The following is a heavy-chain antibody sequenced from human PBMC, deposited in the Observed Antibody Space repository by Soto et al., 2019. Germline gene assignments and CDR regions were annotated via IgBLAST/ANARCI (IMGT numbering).Heavy chain of an antibody. J-gene: IGHJ3*02. V-gene: IGHV3-21*01. D-gene: IGHD2-8*02. CDR3: ARAPPWTGDQVGVAIDI. Sequence: GGSLRLSCAASGFTFSSYSMNWVRQAPGKGLEWVSSISSSSSYIYYADSVKGRFTISRDNAKNSLYLQMNSLRAEDPAVYYCARAPPWTGDQVGVAIDIWGQGTMVTVSS. CDR1: GFTFSSYS. CDR2: ISSSSSYI.